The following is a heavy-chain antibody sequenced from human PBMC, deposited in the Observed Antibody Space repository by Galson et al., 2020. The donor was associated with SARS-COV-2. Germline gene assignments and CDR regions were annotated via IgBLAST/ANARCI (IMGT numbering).Heavy chain of an antibody. D-gene: IGHD3-22*01. V-gene: IGHV4-39*01. J-gene: IGHJ5*02. CDR2: IYYSGTT. CDR1: GGSISTTNYY. CDR3: ARQDSDDSSAYYLPHFDP. Sequence: SETLSLTCTVSGGSISTTNYYWGWIRQPPGKGLEWIGTIYYSGTTYYNPSLKSRVTISVDTSKNQFSLKLSSVTAADTAVYYCARQDSDDSSAYYLPHFDPGGQGTLVTVSA.